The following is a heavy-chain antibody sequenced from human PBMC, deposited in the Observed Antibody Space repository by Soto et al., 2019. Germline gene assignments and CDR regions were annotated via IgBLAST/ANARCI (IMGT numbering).Heavy chain of an antibody. Sequence: EVHVVESGGGLVKPGGSLRLSCAVSGFTFSSCTMNWVRQAPGKGLEWVSSISPSSGHIYYADSVKGRFTISRDNAKNSLFLQMNSLRGEDTAVYYCSGCSGGACHKNYGMDVWGQWTTVTVSS. D-gene: IGHD2-15*01. CDR3: SGCSGGACHKNYGMDV. V-gene: IGHV3-21*06. J-gene: IGHJ6*02. CDR2: ISPSSGHI. CDR1: GFTFSSCT.